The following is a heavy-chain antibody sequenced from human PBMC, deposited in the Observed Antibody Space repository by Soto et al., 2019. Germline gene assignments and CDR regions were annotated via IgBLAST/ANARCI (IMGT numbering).Heavy chain of an antibody. CDR1: GYTFSNYG. J-gene: IGHJ5*02. D-gene: IGHD4-17*01. V-gene: IGHV1-18*01. CDR3: ARGTGSPFVDYDWFDP. CDR2: ISAYKGDV. Sequence: ASVKVSCKASGYTFSNYGITWARQAPGQGLEWIGWISAYKGDVDYAQKFQGRVTMTTDTSTTTAYMELTGLISDDTAVYYCARGTGSPFVDYDWFDPWGQGTLVTVSS.